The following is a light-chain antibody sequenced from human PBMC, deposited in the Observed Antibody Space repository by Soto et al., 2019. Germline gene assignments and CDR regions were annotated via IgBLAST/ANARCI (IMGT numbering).Light chain of an antibody. Sequence: EIVLTQSPGTLSLSPGEGATLSCRASQSVSSTYLAWYQHKPGQAPRLLIYGASNRATGIPYRFSGSGSATYFTLAISRLEHEDVAMYYCQQFGGSPRYSFGPGTKLEIK. CDR3: QQFGGSPRYS. V-gene: IGKV3-20*01. CDR1: QSVSSTY. J-gene: IGKJ2*03. CDR2: GAS.